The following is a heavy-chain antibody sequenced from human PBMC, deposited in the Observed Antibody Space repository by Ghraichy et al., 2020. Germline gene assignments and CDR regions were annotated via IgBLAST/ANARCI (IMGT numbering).Heavy chain of an antibody. V-gene: IGHV1-18*01. Sequence: ASVKVSCKASGYTFSSYGLSWVRQAPGQGLEWMGWISAYNGNTNYAQKFHDRVTMTTETSTSTAYMELRSLRSDDTAVYYCARLYGDYGFDYWGQGTLVTVSS. CDR1: GYTFSSYG. J-gene: IGHJ4*02. D-gene: IGHD4-17*01. CDR2: ISAYNGNT. CDR3: ARLYGDYGFDY.